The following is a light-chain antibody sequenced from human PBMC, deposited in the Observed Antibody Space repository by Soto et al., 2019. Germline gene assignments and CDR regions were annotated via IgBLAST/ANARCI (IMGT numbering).Light chain of an antibody. CDR1: RSVSSC. Sequence: TKSTSTLPRARPGGDIVARRASRSVSSCLAWYQQKHGQAARLLIYDASNRATGIPARFSGSGSGRDFTLIISSLVPEDFVVYYCRQRSNWLYTFGQGTKVDIK. CDR3: RQRSNWLYT. J-gene: IGKJ2*01. V-gene: IGKV3-11*02. CDR2: DAS.